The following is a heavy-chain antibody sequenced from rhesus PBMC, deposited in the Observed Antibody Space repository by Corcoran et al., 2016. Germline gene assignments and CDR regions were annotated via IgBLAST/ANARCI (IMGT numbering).Heavy chain of an antibody. CDR3: AKEGDYGTDFDY. CDR2: FNSGGGST. CDR1: GFTFSSYG. D-gene: IGHD4-29*01. Sequence: EVQLVETGGGLVQPGGSLKLSCAASGFTFSSYGMSWVRQATGKGLEWVSAFNSGGGSTYYSDSAKGRFTISRDNSKNTLSLQMNSLRAEDTAVYYCAKEGDYGTDFDYWGQGVLVTVSS. V-gene: IGHV3S5*01. J-gene: IGHJ4*01.